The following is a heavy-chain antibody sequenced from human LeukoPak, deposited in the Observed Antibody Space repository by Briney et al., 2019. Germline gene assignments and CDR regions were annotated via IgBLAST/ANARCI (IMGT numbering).Heavy chain of an antibody. CDR3: ARDFVTGYDSSGYYLPTGAFDI. D-gene: IGHD3-22*01. CDR2: IYSGGST. CDR1: GFTVSSNY. Sequence: GGSLRLSCAASGFTVSSNYMSWVRQAPGKGLEWVSVIYSGGSTYYADSVKGRFTISRDNSKNTLYLQMNSLRAEDTAVYYCARDFVTGYDSSGYYLPTGAFDIWGQGTMVTVSS. J-gene: IGHJ3*02. V-gene: IGHV3-53*01.